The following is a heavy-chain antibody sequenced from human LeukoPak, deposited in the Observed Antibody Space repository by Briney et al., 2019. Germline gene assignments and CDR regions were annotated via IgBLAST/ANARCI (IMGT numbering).Heavy chain of an antibody. CDR1: GFTFSSYA. CDR3: AKDVTTVTTNLMDV. CDR2: ISGSGGST. Sequence: GGSLRLSCAASGFTFSSYAMSWVRQAPGKGLEWVSAISGSGGSTYYADAVKGRFTISRDNSKNTLYLQMNSLRAEDTAVYYCAKDVTTVTTNLMDVWGQGTTVTVSS. D-gene: IGHD4-17*01. V-gene: IGHV3-23*01. J-gene: IGHJ6*02.